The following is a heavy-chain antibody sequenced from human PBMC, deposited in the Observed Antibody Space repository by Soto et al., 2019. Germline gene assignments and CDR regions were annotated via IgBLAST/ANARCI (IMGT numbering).Heavy chain of an antibody. V-gene: IGHV1-18*01. Sequence: GASVKVSCKASGYTFTSYGISLVRQAPVQVLELMVWIIAYGGNTNYAQKVQGRVTITRDTSTSTAYMELRSLRSDGTAVYYCARGGVKYYSDSSGAFDYWGQGTLVTVSS. J-gene: IGHJ4*02. CDR2: IIAYGGNT. CDR3: ARGGVKYYSDSSGAFDY. CDR1: GYTFTSYG. D-gene: IGHD3-22*01.